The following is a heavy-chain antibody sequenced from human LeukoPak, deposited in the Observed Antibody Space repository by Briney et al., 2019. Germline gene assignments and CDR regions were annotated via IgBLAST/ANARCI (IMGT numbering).Heavy chain of an antibody. CDR1: GYTFTNYY. CDR3: ARGGLGIHASFDY. Sequence: GASVKVSCKASGYTFTNYYLHWVRQAPGQGLEWMGIINPSGGTTTYAQKFQGRLTVTRDTSTSTVYMELSSLRPEDTAMYYCARGGLGIHASFDYWGQGTLVTVSS. CDR2: INPSGGTT. J-gene: IGHJ4*02. D-gene: IGHD7-27*01. V-gene: IGHV1-46*01.